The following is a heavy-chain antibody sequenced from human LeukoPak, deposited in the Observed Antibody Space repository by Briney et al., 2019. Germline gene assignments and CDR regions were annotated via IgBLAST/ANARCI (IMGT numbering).Heavy chain of an antibody. CDR1: GYSFTGYY. D-gene: IGHD1-20*01. CDR3: ARGSSLTGNRVPSDY. J-gene: IGHJ4*02. CDR2: ISPNNGDT. Sequence: EASVKVSCKASGYSFTGYYIHWVRQAPGQGLDWMGWISPNNGDTEYAQNFRGRVTMTRDTSITTAYMEMSTLTSDDTAMYYCARGSSLTGNRVPSDYWGQGTLVTVSS. V-gene: IGHV1-2*02.